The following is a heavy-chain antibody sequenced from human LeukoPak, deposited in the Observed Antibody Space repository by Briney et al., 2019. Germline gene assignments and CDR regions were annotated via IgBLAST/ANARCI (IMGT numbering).Heavy chain of an antibody. Sequence: SETLSLTCTVSGGSISSYYWSWVRQPAGKGLEWIGRIYASGNTNYNPSLKGRVTMTVDTSENQFSLNLSSVTAADTAVYYCTRGGELMNFWGQGTLVTVSS. J-gene: IGHJ4*02. CDR1: GGSISSYY. CDR2: IYASGNT. CDR3: TRGGELMNF. V-gene: IGHV4-4*07. D-gene: IGHD1-26*01.